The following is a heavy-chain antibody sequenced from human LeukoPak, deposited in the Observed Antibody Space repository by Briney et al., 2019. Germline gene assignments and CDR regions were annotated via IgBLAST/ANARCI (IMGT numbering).Heavy chain of an antibody. Sequence: PGGSLRLSCAATGFTFSSYWMSWVRQAPGKGLEWVANIKQDGSEKYYVDSVKGRFTISRDNAKNSLYLQMNSLRAEDTAVYYCATPSGSYYYDSSGYYHYWGQGTLVTVSS. V-gene: IGHV3-7*01. CDR3: ATPSGSYYYDSSGYYHY. D-gene: IGHD3-22*01. CDR1: GFTFSSYW. CDR2: IKQDGSEK. J-gene: IGHJ4*02.